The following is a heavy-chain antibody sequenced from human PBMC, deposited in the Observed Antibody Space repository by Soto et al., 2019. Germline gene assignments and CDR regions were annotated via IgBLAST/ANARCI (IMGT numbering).Heavy chain of an antibody. D-gene: IGHD3-22*01. J-gene: IGHJ4*02. CDR1: GGSINSGDYY. V-gene: IGHV4-30-4*01. Sequence: QVQLQESGPGLVKPSQTLSLTCTVSGGSINSGDYYWNWIRQSPGKDLEWIGYIYYSGSAYYNPSLKSRVTISVDTSKNQFSLKLTSVTAADTAVYYCARALKEYYYDSSPYYYFDSWGQGTLVTVSS. CDR3: ARALKEYYYDSSPYYYFDS. CDR2: IYYSGSA.